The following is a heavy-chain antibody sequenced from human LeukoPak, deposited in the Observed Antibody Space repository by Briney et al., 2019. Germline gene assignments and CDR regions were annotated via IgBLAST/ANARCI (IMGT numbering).Heavy chain of an antibody. J-gene: IGHJ4*02. V-gene: IGHV3-30*18. D-gene: IGHD3-16*01. CDR3: AKVRWGSDNALDS. CDR2: ISHDGSNT. Sequence: PGGSLRLSCAASGFALNSYGMHWVRQAPGKGLEWLAIISHDGSNTYYADCVKGRITISRNNSNNTLYLQMNSLRAEDTAVYYCAKVRWGSDNALDSWGQGTLVTASA. CDR1: GFALNSYG.